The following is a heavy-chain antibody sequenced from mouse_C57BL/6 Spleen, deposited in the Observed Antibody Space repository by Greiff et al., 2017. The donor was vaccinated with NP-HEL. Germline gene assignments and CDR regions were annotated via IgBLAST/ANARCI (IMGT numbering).Heavy chain of an antibody. Sequence: EVQLQQSGPELVKPGASVKMSCKASGYTFTDYNMHWVKQSHGQSLEWIGYINPNNGGTSYNQKFKGKATLTVNKSSSTAYMELRSLTSEDSAVYYCARGRWLPAWFAYWGQGTLVTVAA. CDR1: GYTFTDYN. J-gene: IGHJ3*01. D-gene: IGHD2-3*01. V-gene: IGHV1-22*01. CDR3: ARGRWLPAWFAY. CDR2: INPNNGGT.